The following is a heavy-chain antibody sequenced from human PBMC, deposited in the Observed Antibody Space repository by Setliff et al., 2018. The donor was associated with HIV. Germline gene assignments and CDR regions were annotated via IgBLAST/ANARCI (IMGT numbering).Heavy chain of an antibody. D-gene: IGHD6-19*01. CDR1: GGSISSRNFY. J-gene: IGHJ4*02. V-gene: IGHV4-39*07. CDR3: ARKQYRQWLPGAFDY. Sequence: SETLSLTCTVSGGSISSRNFYWGWIRQPPGKGLEWIGSIAYTGSGYYNSSLKSRVTISVDTSRNECSLKLTSVTAADTAVYYCARKQYRQWLPGAFDYWGQGTLVTVSS. CDR2: IAYTGSG.